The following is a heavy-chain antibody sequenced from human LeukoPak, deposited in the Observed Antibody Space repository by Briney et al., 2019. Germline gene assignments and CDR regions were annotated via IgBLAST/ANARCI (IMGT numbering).Heavy chain of an antibody. CDR3: ARVSGLPAFDI. V-gene: IGHV3-23*01. D-gene: IGHD2-15*01. CDR1: GFTFSSYA. J-gene: IGHJ3*02. Sequence: LPGGSLGLSCAASGFTFSSYAMSWVRQAPGKGLEWVSAISGSGGSTYYADSVKGRFTISRDNSKNTLYPQMNSLRAEDTAVYYCARVSGLPAFDIWGQGTMVTVSS. CDR2: ISGSGGST.